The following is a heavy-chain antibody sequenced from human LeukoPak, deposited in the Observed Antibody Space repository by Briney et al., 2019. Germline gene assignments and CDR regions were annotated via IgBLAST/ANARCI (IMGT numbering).Heavy chain of an antibody. J-gene: IGHJ4*02. D-gene: IGHD5-24*01. Sequence: TGGSLRLSCAVSGLIFRSYWMSWVRQAPGKGLEWVANINQDGGEKYFVDSVKGRFTISRDNAKNSLHLQMNTLRAEDTAVYYCARERDGRFFDYWGQGTLVTVSS. CDR3: ARERDGRFFDY. CDR2: INQDGGEK. CDR1: GLIFRSYW. V-gene: IGHV3-7*01.